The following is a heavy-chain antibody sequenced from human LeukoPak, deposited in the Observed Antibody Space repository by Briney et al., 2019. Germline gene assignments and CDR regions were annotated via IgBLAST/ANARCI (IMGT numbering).Heavy chain of an antibody. V-gene: IGHV4-31*03. J-gene: IGHJ5*02. D-gene: IGHD3-3*01. CDR2: ISYSGNT. Sequence: SKTLSLTCTVSGDSISSGGYYWSWIRQRPGKGLEWIGYISYSGNTNYNPSLKSRVTISVDTSKKQFSLKLSSVTAADTAVYYCARGFSNYDFWNGYYLLGWFDPWGQGTLVTVSS. CDR3: ARGFSNYDFWNGYYLLGWFDP. CDR1: GDSISSGGYY.